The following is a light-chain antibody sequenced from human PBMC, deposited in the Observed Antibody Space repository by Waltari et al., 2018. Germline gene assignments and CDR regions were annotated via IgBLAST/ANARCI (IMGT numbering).Light chain of an antibody. J-gene: IGKJ2*01. CDR1: QSLTKKY. CDR2: GAS. V-gene: IGKV3-20*01. CDR3: QQYGSSILYT. Sequence: VLTQSPGTLSLSPGERATLSCRASQSLTKKYLAWYQQKPGQAPRLLMYGASSRAAGVPDRFSGRGSGTDFTLTISRLEPEDFAVYYCQQYGSSILYTFGQGTKLEIK.